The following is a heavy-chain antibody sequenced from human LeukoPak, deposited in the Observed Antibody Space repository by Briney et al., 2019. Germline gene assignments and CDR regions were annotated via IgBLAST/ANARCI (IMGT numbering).Heavy chain of an antibody. CDR3: AREDMITFGAFDY. CDR1: GFTFNSYV. CDR2: ISSNGGST. Sequence: GGSLRLSCSASGFTFNSYVMHWVRQAPGKGLEYVSAISSNGGSTYYADSVKGRFTISRDNSKNTLYLQMNSLRAEDTAVYYCAREDMITFGAFDYWGQGTLVTVSS. D-gene: IGHD3-16*01. V-gene: IGHV3-64*04. J-gene: IGHJ4*02.